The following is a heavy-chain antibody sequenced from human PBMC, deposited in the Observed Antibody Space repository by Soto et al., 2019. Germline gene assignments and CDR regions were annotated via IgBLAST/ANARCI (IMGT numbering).Heavy chain of an antibody. CDR1: GGSISSGDYY. J-gene: IGHJ6*02. Sequence: QVQLQESGPGLVKPSQTLSLTCTVSGGSISSGDYYWSWIRQPPGKGLEWIGYIYYSGSTYYNPSLKSRVTISVDTSKNQFSLKLSSVTAADTAVYYCARVVVAARHYYYYDMDVWGQGTTVTVSS. CDR2: IYYSGST. D-gene: IGHD6-6*01. V-gene: IGHV4-30-4*01. CDR3: ARVVVAARHYYYYDMDV.